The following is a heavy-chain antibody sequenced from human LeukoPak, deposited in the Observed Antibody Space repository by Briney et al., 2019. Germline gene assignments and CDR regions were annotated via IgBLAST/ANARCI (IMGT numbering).Heavy chain of an antibody. CDR2: MYLSGTT. CDR1: GDSINSLDL. CDR3: AGLVGRYSSGLYYYYFDY. J-gene: IGHJ4*02. D-gene: IGHD3-22*01. Sequence: SETLSLTCAVSGDSINSLDLWSWVRQPPGKGLEWIGEMYLSGTTHSNPSVKSRVTISIDKSKNQFFLNLSSVTAADTAVYYCAGLVGRYSSGLYYYYFDYWGQGTLVTVSS. V-gene: IGHV4-4*02.